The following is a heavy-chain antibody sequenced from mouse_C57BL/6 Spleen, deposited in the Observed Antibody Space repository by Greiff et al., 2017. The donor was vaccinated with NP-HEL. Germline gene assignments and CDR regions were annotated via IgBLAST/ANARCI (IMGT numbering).Heavy chain of an antibody. CDR1: GIDFSRYW. V-gene: IGHV4-1*01. Sequence: EVKLMESGGGLVQPGGSLKLSCAASGIDFSRYWMSWVRRAPGKGLEWIGEINPDSSTINYAPSLKDKFIISRDNAKNTLYLQMSKVRSEDTALYYCARLFYDSYYAMDYWGQGTSVTVSS. CDR3: ARLFYDSYYAMDY. D-gene: IGHD2-4*01. J-gene: IGHJ4*01. CDR2: INPDSSTI.